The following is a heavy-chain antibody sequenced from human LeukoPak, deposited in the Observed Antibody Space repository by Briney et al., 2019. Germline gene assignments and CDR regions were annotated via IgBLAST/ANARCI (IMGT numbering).Heavy chain of an antibody. J-gene: IGHJ4*02. D-gene: IGHD3-22*01. V-gene: IGHV3-11*01. Sequence: GGSLRLSCAASGFTFSDYYMSWIRQAPGKGLEWLSYISSSSSTIYYADSVKGRFTISRDNAKSSLFLQMNSLRVEDTAVYYCARDWDYDSSNYYRDYWGQGTLVTVSS. CDR3: ARDWDYDSSNYYRDY. CDR2: ISSSSSTI. CDR1: GFTFSDYY.